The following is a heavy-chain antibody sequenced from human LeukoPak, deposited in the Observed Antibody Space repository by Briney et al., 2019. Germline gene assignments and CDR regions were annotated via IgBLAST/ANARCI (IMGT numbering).Heavy chain of an antibody. V-gene: IGHV4-61*01. CDR2: IYYSGST. Sequence: PSETLSLTCTVSGGSVSSGSYYWSWIRQPPGKGLEWIGYIYYSGSTNYNPSLKSRVTISVDTSKNQFSLKLSSVTAADTGVYYCARVGDFWSGYQIDYWGQGTLVTVSS. D-gene: IGHD3-3*01. CDR3: ARVGDFWSGYQIDY. J-gene: IGHJ4*02. CDR1: GGSVSSGSYY.